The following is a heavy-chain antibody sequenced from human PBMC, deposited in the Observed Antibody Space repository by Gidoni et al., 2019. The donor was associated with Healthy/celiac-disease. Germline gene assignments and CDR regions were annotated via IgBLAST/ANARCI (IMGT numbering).Heavy chain of an antibody. CDR3: AKDMQGADTPPNYYYGMDV. V-gene: IGHV3-9*01. CDR1: GFTFDDYA. D-gene: IGHD5-18*01. J-gene: IGHJ6*02. CDR2: ISWNSGSI. Sequence: DVQLVESGGGLVQPGRPLSLSCAASGFTFDDYAMHWVRQAPGKGLAWVSGISWNSGSIGYADSVKGRFTISRDNAKNSLYLQMDSLRAEDTALYYCAKDMQGADTPPNYYYGMDVWGQGTTVTVSS.